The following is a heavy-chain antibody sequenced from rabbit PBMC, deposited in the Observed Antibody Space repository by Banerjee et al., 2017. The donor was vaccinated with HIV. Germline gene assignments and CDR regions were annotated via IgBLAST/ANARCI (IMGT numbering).Heavy chain of an antibody. J-gene: IGHJ4*01. Sequence: QEQLEESGGDLVKPEGSLTLTCTASGFSFSNKYVMCWVRQAPEKGLELIACIYAGSGGGTYYASWAKGRFTISKTSSTTVTLQMTSLTAADTATYFCARDLAGVIGWNFNLWGPGTLVTVS. CDR2: IYAGSGGGT. V-gene: IGHV1S45*01. D-gene: IGHD4-1*01. CDR1: GFSFSNKYV. CDR3: ARDLAGVIGWNFNL.